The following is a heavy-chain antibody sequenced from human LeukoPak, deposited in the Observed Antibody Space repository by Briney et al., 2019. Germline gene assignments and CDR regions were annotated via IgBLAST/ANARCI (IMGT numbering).Heavy chain of an antibody. CDR2: IYDSETT. CDR1: GGSISSGRYY. D-gene: IGHD6-13*01. V-gene: IGHV4-39*01. J-gene: IGHJ3*02. Sequence: SETLSLTRTVSGGSISSGRYYWGWIRQPPGKGLEWIGCIYDSETTYYRPSLKSRVTISVDTSKNHFSLKMRSVTAADTAVYYCARHGLRYSSSWYGALDIWGQGTMVTVSS. CDR3: ARHGLRYSSSWYGALDI.